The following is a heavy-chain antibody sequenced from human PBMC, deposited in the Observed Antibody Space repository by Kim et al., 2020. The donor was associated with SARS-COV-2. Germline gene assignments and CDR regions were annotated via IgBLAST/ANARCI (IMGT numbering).Heavy chain of an antibody. Sequence: SVKVSCKASGGTFSSYAISWVRQAPGQGLEWMGGIIPIFGTANYAQKFQGRVTITADESTSTAYMELSSLRSEDTAVYYCARDRLAYCGGDCYFNIWGQGTMVTVSS. CDR3: ARDRLAYCGGDCYFNI. CDR1: GGTFSSYA. CDR2: IIPIFGTA. D-gene: IGHD2-21*02. J-gene: IGHJ3*02. V-gene: IGHV1-69*13.